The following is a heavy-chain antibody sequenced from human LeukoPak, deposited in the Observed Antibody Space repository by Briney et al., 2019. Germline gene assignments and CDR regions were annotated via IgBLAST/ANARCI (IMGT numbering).Heavy chain of an antibody. CDR3: ARVGWIVVPEGFDP. D-gene: IGHD3-22*01. J-gene: IGHJ5*02. V-gene: IGHV4-34*01. CDR2: INHSGST. CDR1: GGSFSGYY. Sequence: PSETLSLTCAVYGGSFSGYYWSWIRQTPGKGLEWIGEINHSGSTNYNPSLKSRVTISVDTSKNQFSLKLSSLTAADTAVYYCARVGWIVVPEGFDPWGQGTLVTVSS.